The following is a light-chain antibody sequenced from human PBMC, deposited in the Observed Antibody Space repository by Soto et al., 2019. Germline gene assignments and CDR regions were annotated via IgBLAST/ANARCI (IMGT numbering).Light chain of an antibody. J-gene: IGKJ4*01. CDR2: GAS. Sequence: EIVLTQSPGTLSLSPGERATLSCRASQSVSTYLAWYQQQPGQAPRLLIYGASSRATGIPDRFSGSGSGTDFTLTISSLQPEDFATYYCQQSYTIPLTFGGGTKVDIK. CDR1: QSVSTY. CDR3: QQSYTIPLT. V-gene: IGKV3-20*01.